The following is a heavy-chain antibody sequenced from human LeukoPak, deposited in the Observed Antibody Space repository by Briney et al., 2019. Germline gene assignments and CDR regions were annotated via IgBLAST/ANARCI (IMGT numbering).Heavy chain of an antibody. CDR2: IYPGDSDT. J-gene: IGHJ4*02. V-gene: IGHV5-51*01. CDR3: ARRSTYGSGTNYLFDY. D-gene: IGHD3-10*01. Sequence: GESLKISCKGSGYTFSNHWIGWVRQMPGKGLEWMAIIYPGDSDTRYSPSFQGQITISADKSISTAYLQWSSLKASDTAMYYCARRSTYGSGTNYLFDYWGQGTLVTVSS. CDR1: GYTFSNHW.